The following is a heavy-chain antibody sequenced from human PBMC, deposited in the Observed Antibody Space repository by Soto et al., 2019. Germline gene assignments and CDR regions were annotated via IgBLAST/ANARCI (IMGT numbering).Heavy chain of an antibody. V-gene: IGHV3-23*01. CDR3: AKCPVVPAAPYGMDV. CDR1: GFTFSSYA. CDR2: TSGSGGST. D-gene: IGHD2-2*01. J-gene: IGHJ6*02. Sequence: GGSLRLSCAASGFTFSSYAMSWVRQAPGKGLEWVSATSGSGGSTYYADSVKGRFTISRDNSKNTLYLQMNSLRAEDTAVYYCAKCPVVPAAPYGMDVWGQGTTVTVSS.